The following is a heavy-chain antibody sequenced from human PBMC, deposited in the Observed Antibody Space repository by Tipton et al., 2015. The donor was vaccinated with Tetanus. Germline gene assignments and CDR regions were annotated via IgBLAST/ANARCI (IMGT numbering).Heavy chain of an antibody. CDR1: GFMFSSYT. Sequence: SLRLSCAASGFMFSSYTMSWVRQAPGKGLECVSAIGGSGGASYYADSVKGRFTISRDNSKGTLYLQVHSLRVEDTAIYFCAKGRAAATYSFDYWGQGTPVTVSS. J-gene: IGHJ4*02. D-gene: IGHD6-25*01. CDR2: IGGSGGAS. CDR3: AKGRAAATYSFDY. V-gene: IGHV3-23*01.